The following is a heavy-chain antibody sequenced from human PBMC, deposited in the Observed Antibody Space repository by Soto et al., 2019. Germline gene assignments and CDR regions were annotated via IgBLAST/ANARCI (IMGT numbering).Heavy chain of an antibody. J-gene: IGHJ6*02. CDR2: INHSGST. CDR3: ARLRGVMDI. D-gene: IGHD3-3*01. V-gene: IGHV4-34*01. CDR1: GGSFSGYY. Sequence: SETLSLTCSVYGGSFSGYYWSWIRQPPGKGLEWIGEINHSGSTNYNPSLKSRVTISVDKSKNQFSLKLSSVTAADTAVYYCARLRGVMDIWGQGTTVIVSS.